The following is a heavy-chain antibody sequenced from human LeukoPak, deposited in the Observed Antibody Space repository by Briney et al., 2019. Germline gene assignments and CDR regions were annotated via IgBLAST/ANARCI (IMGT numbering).Heavy chain of an antibody. CDR1: GYSFTSYW. CDR2: IYPGDSDT. D-gene: IGHD2-15*01. J-gene: IGHJ4*02. Sequence: GESLKISCKGSGYSFTSYWIGWVRQMPGKGLEWMGIIYPGDSDTRYSPSFQGQVTISADKSISTAYLQWSSLKASDTAMYYCARIDTVRYCSGGSCYSPDYWGQGTLVTVSS. CDR3: ARIDTVRYCSGGSCYSPDY. V-gene: IGHV5-51*01.